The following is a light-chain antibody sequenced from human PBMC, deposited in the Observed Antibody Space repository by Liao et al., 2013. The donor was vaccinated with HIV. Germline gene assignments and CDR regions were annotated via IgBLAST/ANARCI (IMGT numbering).Light chain of an antibody. CDR1: NLGDKY. J-gene: IGLJ1*01. Sequence: SYELTQSPSVSVSPGQTATITCSGDNLGDKYANWYQQKPGQSPLLVMSQDSQRPSGIPERFSGSNSGNTATLTISGTQAMDEADYFCQAWDSSTSFYVFGPGTKVTVL. V-gene: IGLV3-1*01. CDR2: QDS. CDR3: QAWDSSTSFYV.